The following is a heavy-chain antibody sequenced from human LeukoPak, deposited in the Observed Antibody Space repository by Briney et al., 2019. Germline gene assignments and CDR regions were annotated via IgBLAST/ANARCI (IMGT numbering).Heavy chain of an antibody. CDR3: TRADTVVVVPDF. J-gene: IGHJ4*02. D-gene: IGHD2-15*01. V-gene: IGHV3-74*01. CDR1: GLTFSSYW. CDR2: VNSDGSST. Sequence: PGGSLRLSCAASGLTFSSYWMHWVRQAPGKGPVWVSRVNSDGSSTNYADSVKGRFTISRDNARNTLYLQMDSLRAEDTALYYCTRADTVVVVPDFWGQGTLVTVSS.